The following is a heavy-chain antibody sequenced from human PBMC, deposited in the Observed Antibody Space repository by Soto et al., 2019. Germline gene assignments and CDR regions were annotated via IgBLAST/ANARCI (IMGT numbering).Heavy chain of an antibody. D-gene: IGHD6-19*01. CDR3: ARDLSSVTYTFDF. CDR1: GFPFSGYG. CDR2: IWHDGSKT. J-gene: IGHJ4*02. V-gene: IGHV3-33*01. Sequence: QVQLVESGGGVVQPGGSLRISCAASGFPFSGYGMHWVRQAPGNGLEWVAVIWHDGSKTYYGDSVRGRFTISRDISKNTLYLDMTRLKVEDTAMYYCARDLSSVTYTFDFRGQGTLVTVSS.